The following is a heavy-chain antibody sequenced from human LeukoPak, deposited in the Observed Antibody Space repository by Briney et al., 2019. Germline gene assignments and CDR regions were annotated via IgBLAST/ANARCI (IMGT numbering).Heavy chain of an antibody. CDR1: GFTFSSYS. J-gene: IGHJ3*02. Sequence: GGSLRLSCVDPGFTFSSYSMNWVRQAPGKGLEWVSSISSSSSYIYSADSVKGRFTISRDNAKNSLYLQMDSLRAEDTAVYYCARDCGMQRSPTTVTPGAFDIWGQGTMVSVSS. CDR3: ARDCGMQRSPTTVTPGAFDI. V-gene: IGHV3-21*01. D-gene: IGHD4-17*01. CDR2: ISSSSSYI.